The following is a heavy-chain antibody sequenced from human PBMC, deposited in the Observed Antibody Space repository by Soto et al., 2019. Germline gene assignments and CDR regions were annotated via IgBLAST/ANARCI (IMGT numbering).Heavy chain of an antibody. Sequence: VQLQESGEGLVKPSETLSLTCTVSGGSVSSYHWTWIRQSPGKGLEWIGYIYYNGTTDYNPSLQSRVTISVSTSKRQFSLRLTSVTAADTAVYYCAREFFWRSSSSPTYYYDLDVWGKGTTVTVSS. D-gene: IGHD6-6*01. CDR1: GGSVSSYH. J-gene: IGHJ6*03. CDR2: IYYNGTT. V-gene: IGHV4-59*02. CDR3: AREFFWRSSSSPTYYYDLDV.